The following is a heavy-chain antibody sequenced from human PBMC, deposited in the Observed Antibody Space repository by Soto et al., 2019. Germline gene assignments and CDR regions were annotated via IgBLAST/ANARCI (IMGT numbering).Heavy chain of an antibody. CDR3: ARHQLTRSSWYYYGMDV. Sequence: PGESLKISCKGSGYSFSTHWIGWVRQMPGKGLEWMGIIYPGDSDTRYSPSFQGQVTISVDTSKNQFSLKLSSVTAADTAVYYCARHQLTRSSWYYYGMDVWGQGTTVTVSS. V-gene: IGHV5-51*01. CDR1: GYSFSTHW. CDR2: IYPGDSDT. D-gene: IGHD6-13*01. J-gene: IGHJ6*02.